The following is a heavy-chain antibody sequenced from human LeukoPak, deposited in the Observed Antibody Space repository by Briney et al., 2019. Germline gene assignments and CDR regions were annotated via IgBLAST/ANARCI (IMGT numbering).Heavy chain of an antibody. V-gene: IGHV4-59*01. D-gene: IGHD1-14*01. CDR1: GGSITNYY. Sequence: SETLSLTCTVSGGSITNYYWSWIRQPSGKGLEWIGYIHNSGSSSYNPSLRSRATISMEKAKTQFSLKLTSVTPTDTAVYYCARVSSTVAPWFDPWGQGTLVTVSS. CDR3: ARVSSTVAPWFDP. J-gene: IGHJ5*02. CDR2: IHNSGSS.